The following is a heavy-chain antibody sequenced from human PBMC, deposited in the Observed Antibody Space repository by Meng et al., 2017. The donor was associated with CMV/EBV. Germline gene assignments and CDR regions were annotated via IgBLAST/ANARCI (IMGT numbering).Heavy chain of an antibody. V-gene: IGHV3-21*01. J-gene: IGHJ2*01. CDR1: GFTFSSYS. D-gene: IGHD2-8*02. Sequence: GGSLRLSCAASGFTFSSYSMNWVRQAPGKGLEWVSSISSSSSYIYYADSVKGRFTISRDNAKNSLYLQMNSLRAEDTAVYYCARVGRWSIKADYYWYFDLWGRGTLVTVSS. CDR2: ISSSSSYI. CDR3: ARVGRWSIKADYYWYFDL.